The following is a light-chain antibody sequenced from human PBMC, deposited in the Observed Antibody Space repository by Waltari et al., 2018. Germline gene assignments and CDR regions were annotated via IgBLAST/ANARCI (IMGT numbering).Light chain of an antibody. CDR2: GAS. V-gene: IGKV3-15*01. CDR1: QSVGTK. J-gene: IGKJ3*01. Sequence: EIVMTQSPVTLSVSPGERATLSCRASQSVGTKLAWYQQKPGQAPRLLIYGASTRATGIAARFSGSGSGTEFTLTISSLQSEDFAIYYCQQYYSSPFTFGPGTKLEIK. CDR3: QQYYSSPFT.